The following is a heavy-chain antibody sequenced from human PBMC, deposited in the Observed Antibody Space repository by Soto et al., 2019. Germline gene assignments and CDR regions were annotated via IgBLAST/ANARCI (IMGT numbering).Heavy chain of an antibody. CDR2: MSSAYT. V-gene: IGHV3-11*06. Sequence: PGGSLRLSCAASGFTFSDYYMSWIRQAPGGGLEWLSYMSSAYTHYADSVKGRFTISRDTSNNTLYLQMDSLRAEDTAIYYCAREGPRLAPPGKYFFEHSGQGPLVTVYS. CDR3: AREGPRLAPPGKYFFEH. J-gene: IGHJ4*02. CDR1: GFTFSDYY.